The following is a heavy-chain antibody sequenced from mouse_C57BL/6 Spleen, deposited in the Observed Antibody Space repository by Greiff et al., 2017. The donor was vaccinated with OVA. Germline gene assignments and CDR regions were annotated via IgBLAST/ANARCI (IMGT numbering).Heavy chain of an antibody. V-gene: IGHV1-80*01. CDR3: ARRGWLLLDY. J-gene: IGHJ2*01. CDR1: GYAFSSYW. D-gene: IGHD2-3*01. CDR2: IYPGDGDT. Sequence: VQLQQSGAELVKPGASVKISCKASGYAFSSYWMNWVKPRPGKGLVWIGQIYPGDGDTNYNGKFKGKATLTADKSYSTAYMQLSSLTSEDSAVYFCARRGWLLLDYWGQGTTLTVSS.